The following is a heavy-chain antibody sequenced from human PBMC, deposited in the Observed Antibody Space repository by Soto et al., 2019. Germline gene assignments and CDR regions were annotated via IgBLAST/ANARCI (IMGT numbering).Heavy chain of an antibody. CDR3: ARAGITIFGVADIGPFGY. V-gene: IGHV3-33*01. CDR1: GLTFSSYG. D-gene: IGHD3-3*01. Sequence: GGSLRLSCAASGLTFSSYGTHWVRQAPGKGLEWVAVIWYDGSNKYYADSVKGRFTISRDNSKNTLYLQMNSLRAEDTAVYYCARAGITIFGVADIGPFGYWGQGSLVPVSS. CDR2: IWYDGSNK. J-gene: IGHJ4*02.